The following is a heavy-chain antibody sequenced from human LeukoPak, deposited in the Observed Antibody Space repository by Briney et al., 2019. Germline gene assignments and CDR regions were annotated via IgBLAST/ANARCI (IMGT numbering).Heavy chain of an antibody. J-gene: IGHJ4*02. CDR1: GGSISSSSYY. CDR2: IYYSGST. Sequence: SETLSLPCTVSGGSISSSSYYWGWIRQPPGKGLEWIGSIYYSGSTYYNPSLKSRVTISVDTSKNQFSLKLSSVTAADTAVYYCARRGFDYWGQGTLVTVSS. V-gene: IGHV4-39*01. CDR3: ARRGFDY.